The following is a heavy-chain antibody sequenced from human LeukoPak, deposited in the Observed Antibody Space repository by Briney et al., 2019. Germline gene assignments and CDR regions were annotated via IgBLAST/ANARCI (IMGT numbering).Heavy chain of an antibody. D-gene: IGHD2-15*01. CDR2: ISGSGGST. V-gene: IGHV3-23*01. CDR3: AKELGYCSGGSCYSPGYYFDY. Sequence: PGGSLRLSCAASGFTFSSYAMSWVRQAPGKGLEWVSAISGSGGSTYYADSVKGRFTIPRDNSKNTLYLQMNSLRAEDTAVYYCAKELGYCSGGSCYSPGYYFDYWGQGTLVTVSS. J-gene: IGHJ4*02. CDR1: GFTFSSYA.